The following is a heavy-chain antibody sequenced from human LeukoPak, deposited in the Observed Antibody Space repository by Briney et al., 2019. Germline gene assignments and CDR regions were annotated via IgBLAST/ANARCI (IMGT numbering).Heavy chain of an antibody. CDR2: ISGSGGST. CDR1: GFTFSTYA. CDR3: ASTQLHDPWDAFDI. V-gene: IGHV3-23*01. D-gene: IGHD1-1*01. Sequence: SGGSLRLSCAASGFTFSTYAMTWVRQAPGKGLEWVSAISGSGGSTYYADSVKGRFTISRDNSKNTLYLQMNSLRAEDTAVYYCASTQLHDPWDAFDIWGQGTMVTVSS. J-gene: IGHJ3*02.